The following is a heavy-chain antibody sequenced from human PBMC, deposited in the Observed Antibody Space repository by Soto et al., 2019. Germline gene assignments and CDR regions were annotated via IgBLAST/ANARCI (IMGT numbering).Heavy chain of an antibody. V-gene: IGHV4-30-4*01. Sequence: SETLSLTCTVSGGSISFDHYHRTWIRQPPGKGLEWIGYVHYSGSVLYNPSLQSRVSISVDTSKNQFSLKLSSVTAADTAVYFCAREDGGGDRDYYGLDVWGQGTTVTVSS. CDR3: AREDGGGDRDYYGLDV. D-gene: IGHD2-21*02. CDR2: VHYSGSV. CDR1: GGSISFDHYH. J-gene: IGHJ6*02.